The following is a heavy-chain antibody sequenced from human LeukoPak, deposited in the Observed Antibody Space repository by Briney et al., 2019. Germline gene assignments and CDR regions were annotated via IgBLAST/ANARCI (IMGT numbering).Heavy chain of an antibody. D-gene: IGHD1-14*01. CDR3: ARGVANRYYYYYYMDV. CDR2: INPNSGGT. Sequence: GASVKVFCKASGYTFTGYYMHWVRQAPGQGLEWMGWINPNSGGTNYAQKFQGRVTMTRDTSISTAYMELSRLRSDDTAVYYCARGVANRYYYYYYMDVWGKGTTVTVSS. J-gene: IGHJ6*03. V-gene: IGHV1-2*02. CDR1: GYTFTGYY.